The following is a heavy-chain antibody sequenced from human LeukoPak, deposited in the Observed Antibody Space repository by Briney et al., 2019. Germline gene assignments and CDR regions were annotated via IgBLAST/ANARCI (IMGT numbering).Heavy chain of an antibody. V-gene: IGHV3-48*01. Sequence: GGSLRLSCAASGFTFSSYSMNWVRKTPGKGLEWVSYITSSSSTIHYADSVKGRFTISRDNAKSSLYLQMDSLRAEDTAVYYCARRGGEMVFDYWGQGILVTVSS. CDR2: ITSSSSTI. J-gene: IGHJ4*02. CDR1: GFTFSSYS. CDR3: ARRGGEMVFDY. D-gene: IGHD3-10*01.